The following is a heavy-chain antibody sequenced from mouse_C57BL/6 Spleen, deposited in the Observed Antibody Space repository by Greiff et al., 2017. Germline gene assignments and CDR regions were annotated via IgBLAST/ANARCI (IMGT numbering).Heavy chain of an antibody. Sequence: EVKLMESGPGMVKPSQSLSLTCTVTGYSITSGYDWHWIRHFPGNKLEWMGYISYSGSTNYNPSLKSRISITHDTSKNHFFLKLNSVTTKDTATXYCARGVYDYDGAYWGQGTLVTVSA. V-gene: IGHV3-1*01. CDR3: ARGVYDYDGAY. CDR1: GYSITSGYD. J-gene: IGHJ3*01. D-gene: IGHD2-4*01. CDR2: ISYSGST.